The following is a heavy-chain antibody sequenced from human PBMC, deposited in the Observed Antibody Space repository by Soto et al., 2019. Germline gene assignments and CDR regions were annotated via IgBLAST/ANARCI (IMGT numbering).Heavy chain of an antibody. CDR1: GFTFSSYS. CDR3: AREFNRITIFGVVRPDMDV. Sequence: PGWSLGLSGASSGFTFSSYSMNWARQAPGKGLEWVSYISSSSSTIYYADSVKGRFTISRDNAKNSLYLQMNSLRAEDTAVYYCAREFNRITIFGVVRPDMDVWGKGTTVTVSS. J-gene: IGHJ6*03. CDR2: ISSSSSTI. V-gene: IGHV3-48*01. D-gene: IGHD3-3*01.